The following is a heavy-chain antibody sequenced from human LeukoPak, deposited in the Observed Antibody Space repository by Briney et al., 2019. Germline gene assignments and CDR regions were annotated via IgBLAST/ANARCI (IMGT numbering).Heavy chain of an antibody. J-gene: IGHJ6*03. CDR1: GGSLSLYY. V-gene: IGHV4-4*07. CDR2: IFTSGIS. D-gene: IGHD3-10*01. CDR3: ARESSGTYYNPLGYMDV. Sequence: SENLSLTCTVSGGSLSLYYWNWIRQPAGKGLEGIGRIFTSGISNHNPSLKSRVTMSVDTSKSQFPLNLSSVTAADTAVYYCARESSGTYYNPLGYMDVWGKGTTVTVSS.